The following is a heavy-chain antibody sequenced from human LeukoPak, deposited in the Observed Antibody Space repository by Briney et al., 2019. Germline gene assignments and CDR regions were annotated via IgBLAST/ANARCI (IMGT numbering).Heavy chain of an antibody. CDR2: IYYSGST. D-gene: IGHD1-14*01. CDR1: GGSISSSSYY. V-gene: IGHV4-39*01. J-gene: IGHJ4*02. CDR3: AKTWKPVPFDY. Sequence: PSETLSLTCTVSGGSISSSSYYWGWIRQSPGKGLEWIGSIYYSGSTYYNPSLKSRVTISVDTSKTQFSLKLSSVTAADTAVYYCAKTWKPVPFDYWGQGTLVTVSS.